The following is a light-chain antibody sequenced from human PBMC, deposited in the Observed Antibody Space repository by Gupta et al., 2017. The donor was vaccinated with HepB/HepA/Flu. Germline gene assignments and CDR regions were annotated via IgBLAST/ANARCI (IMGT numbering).Light chain of an antibody. Sequence: EIVMTQSLATLSVSPGERAVLSCRASQRISSNLVWYQQKPGQAPRLLIYDASSRASGIPARFSGSGSGTEFTLTISSLQSEDFAVFYCQQYNDWPRTFGQGTKVEVK. V-gene: IGKV3-15*01. CDR2: DAS. J-gene: IGKJ1*01. CDR1: QRISSN. CDR3: QQYNDWPRT.